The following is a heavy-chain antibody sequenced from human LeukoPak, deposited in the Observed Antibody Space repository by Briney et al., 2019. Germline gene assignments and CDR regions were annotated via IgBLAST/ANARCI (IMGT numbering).Heavy chain of an antibody. D-gene: IGHD4-17*01. CDR1: GGSISSSNW. CDR2: IYHSGST. CDR3: ARAAESPDYGDYLPLDY. Sequence: SGTLSLTCAVSGGSISSSNWWSWVRQPPGKGLEWIGEIYHSGSTNYNPSLKSRVTISVDKSKNQFSLKLSSVTAADTAVYYCARAAESPDYGDYLPLDYWGQGTLVTVSS. J-gene: IGHJ4*02. V-gene: IGHV4-4*02.